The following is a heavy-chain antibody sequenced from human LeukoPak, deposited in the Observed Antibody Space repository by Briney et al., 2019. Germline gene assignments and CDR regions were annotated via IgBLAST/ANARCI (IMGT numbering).Heavy chain of an antibody. CDR1: GGTFSSYA. J-gene: IGHJ6*02. D-gene: IGHD3-9*01. Sequence: GASVKVSCKASGGTFSSYAISWVRQAPGQGLEWMGGIIPIFGTANCAQKFQGRVTITADESTSTAYMELSSLRSEDTAVYYCARGDILTGPYYYYGMDVWGQGTTVTVSS. CDR3: ARGDILTGPYYYYGMDV. CDR2: IIPIFGTA. V-gene: IGHV1-69*13.